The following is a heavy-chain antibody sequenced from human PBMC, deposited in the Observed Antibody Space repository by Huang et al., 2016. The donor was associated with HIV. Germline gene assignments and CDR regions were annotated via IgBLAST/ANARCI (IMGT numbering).Heavy chain of an antibody. CDR1: GYSFTKYA. J-gene: IGHJ6*03. Sequence: QVQLVQSASELKKPGASVKISCKASGYSFTKYAMTWVRQAAGQGLEWRGCISTISPDPAYARDFTGRFVLSLDTSVSTAFLQISNLKAEDSGVYYCARVSNIFGGDYYYLDVWGRGTAVTVSS. CDR2: ISTISPDP. D-gene: IGHD3-3*02. V-gene: IGHV7-4-1*02. CDR3: ARVSNIFGGDYYYLDV.